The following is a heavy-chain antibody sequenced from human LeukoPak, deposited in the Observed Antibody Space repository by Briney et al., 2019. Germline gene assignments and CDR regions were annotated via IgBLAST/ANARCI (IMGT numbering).Heavy chain of an antibody. J-gene: IGHJ3*02. Sequence: SETLSLTCTVSGGSLSSYYWSWIRQPPGKGLEWVGYIYYSGSTNYNPSLKSRVTISVDTSKNQFSLKLSSVTAADTAVYYCASGRLRYFDWLLKTDAFDIWGQGTMVTVSS. CDR1: GGSLSSYY. V-gene: IGHV4-59*01. D-gene: IGHD3-9*01. CDR2: IYYSGST. CDR3: ASGRLRYFDWLLKTDAFDI.